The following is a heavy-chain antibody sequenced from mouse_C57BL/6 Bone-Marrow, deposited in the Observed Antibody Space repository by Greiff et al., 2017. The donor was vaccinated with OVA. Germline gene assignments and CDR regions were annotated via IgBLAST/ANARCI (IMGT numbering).Heavy chain of an antibody. CDR2: ISDGGSYT. V-gene: IGHV5-4*01. Sequence: DVQLVESGGGLVKPGGSLKLSCAASGFTFSSYAMSWVRQTPEKRLEWVATISDGGSYTYYPDNVKGRFTISRDNAKNNLYLQMSHLKSEDTAMYYCARVGGTLFAYWGQGTLVTVSA. CDR1: GFTFSSYA. CDR3: ARVGGTLFAY. D-gene: IGHD1-1*02. J-gene: IGHJ3*01.